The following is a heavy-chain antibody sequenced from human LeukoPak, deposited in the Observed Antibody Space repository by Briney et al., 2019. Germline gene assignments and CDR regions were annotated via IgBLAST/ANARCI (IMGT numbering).Heavy chain of an antibody. V-gene: IGHV3-21*01. J-gene: IGHJ4*02. Sequence: GGSLRLSCAASGFTFSSYSMNWVRQAPGKGLEWVSSISSSSYIYYADSVKGRFTISRDNAKNSLYLQMNSLRAEDTAVYYCARERRGYLYYFDYWGQGTLVTVSS. CDR3: ARERRGYLYYFDY. CDR1: GFTFSSYS. CDR2: ISSSSYI. D-gene: IGHD3-3*01.